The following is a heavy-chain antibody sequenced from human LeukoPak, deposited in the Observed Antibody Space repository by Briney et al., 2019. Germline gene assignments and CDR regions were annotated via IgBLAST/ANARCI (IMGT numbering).Heavy chain of an antibody. CDR3: ARGGEYSSAPFDY. J-gene: IGHJ4*02. Sequence: SETLSLTCAVYGGSFSGYYWSWIRQPPGKGLGWIGEINHSGSTNYNPSLKSRVTISVDTSKNQFSLKLSSVTAADTAVYYCARGGEYSSAPFDYWGQGTLVTVSS. V-gene: IGHV4-34*01. D-gene: IGHD5-18*01. CDR2: INHSGST. CDR1: GGSFSGYY.